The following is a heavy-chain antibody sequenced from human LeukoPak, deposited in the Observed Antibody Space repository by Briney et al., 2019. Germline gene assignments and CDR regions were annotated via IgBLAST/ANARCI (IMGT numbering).Heavy chain of an antibody. CDR3: ARGGSPPEALGDALDI. CDR2: IKQDGSEK. J-gene: IGHJ3*02. D-gene: IGHD1-26*01. V-gene: IGHV3-7*02. Sequence: PGGSLRLSCAASGFTFSSYWMSWVRQAPGKGLEWLANIKQDGSEKYYVDSVKGRFTISRDNAKNTLYLQMNSLRVEDTAVYYCARGGSPPEALGDALDIWGQGTMVTVSS. CDR1: GFTFSSYW.